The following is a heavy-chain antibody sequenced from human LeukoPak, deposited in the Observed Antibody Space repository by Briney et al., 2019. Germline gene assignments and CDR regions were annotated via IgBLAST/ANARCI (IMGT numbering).Heavy chain of an antibody. J-gene: IGHJ4*02. CDR1: GGSFSGYY. D-gene: IGHD6-13*01. V-gene: IGHV4-34*01. CDR2: INHSGST. CDR3: ARAPIAAAGRRVDY. Sequence: SETLSLTCAVYGGSFSGYYWSRIRQPPGKGLEWIGEINHSGSTNYNPSLKSRVTISVDTSKNQFSLKLSSVTAADTAVYYCARAPIAAAGRRVDYWGQGTLVTVSS.